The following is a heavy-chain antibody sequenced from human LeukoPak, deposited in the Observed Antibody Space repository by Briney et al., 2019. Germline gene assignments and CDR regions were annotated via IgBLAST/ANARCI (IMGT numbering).Heavy chain of an antibody. J-gene: IGHJ6*03. V-gene: IGHV3-23*01. CDR2: ISGSGDTT. Sequence: AGGSLRLSCAGSGFRFSGYAMSWVRQAPGKGLDWVSTISGSGDTTYYADSVKGRFAISRDNAKNTLDLQMNSLTAEDTAVYYCAKGSAYYDFYYVVVCGKGTTVTVSS. CDR1: GFRFSGYA. CDR3: AKGSAYYDFYYVVV.